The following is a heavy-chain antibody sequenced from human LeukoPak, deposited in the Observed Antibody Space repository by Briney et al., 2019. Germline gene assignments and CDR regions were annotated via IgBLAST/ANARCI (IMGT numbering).Heavy chain of an antibody. CDR1: GFTFDDYA. V-gene: IGHV3-9*01. J-gene: IGHJ4*02. Sequence: GGSLRLSCAASGFTFDDYAMHWVRQAPGKGLEWVSGISWNSGSMDYADSVKGRFTISRDNAKNSLYLQMNSLRPEDTALYYCAKAGGSGWDHFDFWGQGTLVTVSS. CDR3: AKAGGSGWDHFDF. D-gene: IGHD6-19*01. CDR2: ISWNSGSM.